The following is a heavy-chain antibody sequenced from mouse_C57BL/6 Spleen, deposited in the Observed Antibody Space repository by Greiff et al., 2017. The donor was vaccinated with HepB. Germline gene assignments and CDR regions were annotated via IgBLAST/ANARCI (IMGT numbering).Heavy chain of an antibody. CDR2: IHPSDSDT. D-gene: IGHD1-1*01. J-gene: IGHJ1*03. CDR3: AILYYGSSYEYFDV. CDR1: GYTFTSYW. Sequence: QVHVKQPGAELVKPGASVKVSCKASGYTFTSYWMHWVKQRPGQGLEWIGRIHPSDSDTNYNQKFKGKATLTVDKSSSTAYMQLSSLTSEDSAVYYCAILYYGSSYEYFDVWGTGTTVTVSS. V-gene: IGHV1-74*01.